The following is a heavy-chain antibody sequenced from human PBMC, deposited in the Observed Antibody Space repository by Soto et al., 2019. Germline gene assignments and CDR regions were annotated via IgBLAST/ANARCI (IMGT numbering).Heavy chain of an antibody. CDR3: ARDPHNQYYYDSSGYYYEYYFDY. J-gene: IGHJ4*02. CDR2: INPNSGGT. Sequence: VASVKVSCKASGYTFTGYYMHWVRQAPGQGLEWMGWINPNSGGTNYAQKFQGRVTMTRDTSISTAYMELSRLRSDDTAVYYCARDPHNQYYYDSSGYYYEYYFDYWGQGTLVTVSS. V-gene: IGHV1-2*02. D-gene: IGHD3-22*01. CDR1: GYTFTGYY.